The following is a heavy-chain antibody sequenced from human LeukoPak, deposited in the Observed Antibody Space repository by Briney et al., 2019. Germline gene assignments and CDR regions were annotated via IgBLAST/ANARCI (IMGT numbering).Heavy chain of an antibody. CDR2: IYHSGST. V-gene: IGHV4-30-2*01. J-gene: IGHJ3*02. CDR1: GGSISSGGYY. Sequence: PSETLSLTCTVSGGSISSGGYYWSWIRQPPGKGLEWIGYIYHSGSTYYNPSLKSRVTISVNTSKTRFSLKLNSVTAADTAVYYCTRVGGFSGYVDDALDIWGQGTMVTVSS. CDR3: TRVGGFSGYVDDALDI. D-gene: IGHD5-12*01.